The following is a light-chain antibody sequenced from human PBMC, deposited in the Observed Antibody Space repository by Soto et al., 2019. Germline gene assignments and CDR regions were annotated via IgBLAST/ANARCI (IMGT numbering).Light chain of an antibody. V-gene: IGKV3-15*01. J-gene: IGKJ4*01. CDR2: GAF. CDR3: QQYMNWPPLT. CDR1: QILTYN. Sequence: EIVMTQSPATLSVSPGETATISCRASQILTYNLAWYQQKPGQVPRLLIYGAFTSATVIPARFSGSGSGTDFSFTIRSLQSEDFAVDYCQQYMNWPPLTFGCETNVEI.